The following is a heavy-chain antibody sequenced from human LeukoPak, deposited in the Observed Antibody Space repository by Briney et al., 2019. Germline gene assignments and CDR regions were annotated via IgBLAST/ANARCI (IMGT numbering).Heavy chain of an antibody. CDR2: IYPRGST. CDR1: GGSISSGSYS. Sequence: TSQTLSLTCAVSGGSISSGSYSWSWIRQPPGKGLEWIGYIYPRGSTYYNPSLKSRVILSLDKFANQFSLNLSSATAADTAVYYCARFSPRAMGNYLDFWGQGTLVTVSS. D-gene: IGHD7-27*01. J-gene: IGHJ4*02. CDR3: ARFSPRAMGNYLDF. V-gene: IGHV4-30-2*01.